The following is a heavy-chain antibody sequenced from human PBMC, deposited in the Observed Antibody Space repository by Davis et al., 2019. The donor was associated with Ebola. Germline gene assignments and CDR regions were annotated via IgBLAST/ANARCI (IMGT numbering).Heavy chain of an antibody. J-gene: IGHJ6*02. CDR1: GYTFTGYY. CDR3: ARDQVTIFGVVIFGMDV. D-gene: IGHD3-3*01. V-gene: IGHV1-2*04. CDR2: INPNSGGT. Sequence: AASVKVSCKASGYTFTGYYMHWVRQAPGQGLEWMGWINPNSGGTNYAQKFQGWVTMTRDTSISTAYMELSRLRSEDTAVYYCARDQVTIFGVVIFGMDVWGQGTTVTVSS.